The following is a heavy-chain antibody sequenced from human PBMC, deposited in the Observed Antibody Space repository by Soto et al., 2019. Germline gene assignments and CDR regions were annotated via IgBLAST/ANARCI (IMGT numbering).Heavy chain of an antibody. CDR2: ISYDGDNK. Sequence: LRLSCEASGFMFNDYGMHWVRQAPGKGLDWVAVISYDGDNKYYAQSVKGRFTISRDNSKNTLFLHMDSLGHEDTAVYHCVKGDLDTAVVNSPDAFDFWGQGTMVTVS. V-gene: IGHV3-30*18. CDR1: GFMFNDYG. D-gene: IGHD5-18*01. J-gene: IGHJ3*01. CDR3: VKGDLDTAVVNSPDAFDF.